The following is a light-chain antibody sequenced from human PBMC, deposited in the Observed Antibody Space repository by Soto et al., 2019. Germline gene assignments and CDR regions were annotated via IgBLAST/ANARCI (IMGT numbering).Light chain of an antibody. CDR2: EVT. Sequence: QSALTQPASVSGSPGQSITISCTGTSSDVGAYNYVSWYQQHPGKAPKLMIYEVTNRPSGVSNRFSGSKSGNTASLTISGLQAEDEADYYCSSYTSSNTVVFGGGTQLTVL. CDR3: SSYTSSNTVV. CDR1: SSDVGAYNY. J-gene: IGLJ2*01. V-gene: IGLV2-14*01.